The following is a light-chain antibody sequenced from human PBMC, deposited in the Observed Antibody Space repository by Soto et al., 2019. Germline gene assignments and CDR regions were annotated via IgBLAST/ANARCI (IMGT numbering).Light chain of an antibody. V-gene: IGLV2-14*01. Sequence: QSVLTQPASVSGSPGQSITISCTGTASDVGGYNYVSWYQHHPGKAPKLMIYEVTNRPSGLSNRFSGSKSGNTASLTISGLQAEDEADYYCCSYAGRSTWDVVFGGGTKLTVL. CDR2: EVT. CDR1: ASDVGGYNY. CDR3: CSYAGRSTWDVV. J-gene: IGLJ2*01.